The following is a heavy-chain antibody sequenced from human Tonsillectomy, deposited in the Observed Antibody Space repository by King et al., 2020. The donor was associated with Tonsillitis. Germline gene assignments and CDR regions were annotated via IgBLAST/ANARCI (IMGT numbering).Heavy chain of an antibody. D-gene: IGHD3-3*01. V-gene: IGHV3-23*04. J-gene: IGHJ4*02. CDR1: GFAFSTYA. CDR2: ISGSAGSS. Sequence: VQLVESGGGLVQPGGSLRLSCTASGFAFSTYAMTWVRQAPGKGLEWVSGISGSAGSSFYADSVTGRFTISRDNSKNTLYLQMSSLRAEDTAEYYCAKSPVWSGYLFEYWGQGTLVTVSS. CDR3: AKSPVWSGYLFEY.